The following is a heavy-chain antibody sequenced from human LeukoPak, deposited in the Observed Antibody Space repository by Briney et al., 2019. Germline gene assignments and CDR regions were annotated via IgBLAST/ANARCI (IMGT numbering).Heavy chain of an antibody. CDR3: ASGYCSGGSCYSFERYFDY. Sequence: SVKVSCKASGGTFSSYAISWVRQAPGQGLEWMGGIIPIFGTANYAQKFQGRVTITADESTSTAYMELSRLRSEDTAVYYCASGYCSGGSCYSFERYFDYWGQGTLVTVSS. CDR1: GGTFSSYA. J-gene: IGHJ4*02. D-gene: IGHD2-15*01. CDR2: IIPIFGTA. V-gene: IGHV1-69*13.